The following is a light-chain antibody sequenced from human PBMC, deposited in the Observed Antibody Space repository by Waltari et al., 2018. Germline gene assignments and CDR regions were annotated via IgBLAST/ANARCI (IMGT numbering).Light chain of an antibody. CDR3: QHYVSLPAT. CDR1: QSVSRF. CDR2: AAS. V-gene: IGKV3-20*01. J-gene: IGKJ1*01. Sequence: EIVLTQSPGPLSLSPGERATLSCRASQSVSRFLAWYQQKPGQAPRLLIYAASSRATGIPDRCSGSGSGTDFSLTISRLEPEDFAMYYCQHYVSLPATFGQGTKVEIK.